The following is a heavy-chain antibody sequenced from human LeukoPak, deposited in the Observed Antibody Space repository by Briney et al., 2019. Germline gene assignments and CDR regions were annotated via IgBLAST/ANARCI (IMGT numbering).Heavy chain of an antibody. CDR1: SPSFNDYY. CDR2: VDHRGII. V-gene: IGHV4-34*01. J-gene: IGHJ4*02. Sequence: PSETLSLTCAVYSPSFNDYYWSWLRQSPGKGLEWIGEVDHRGIINYNPSLKSRITISADTSKSHFSLNLTSVTAADTAVYYCARRQLWLLWYFDYWGQGTPVTVSS. CDR3: ARRQLWLLWYFDY. D-gene: IGHD5-18*01.